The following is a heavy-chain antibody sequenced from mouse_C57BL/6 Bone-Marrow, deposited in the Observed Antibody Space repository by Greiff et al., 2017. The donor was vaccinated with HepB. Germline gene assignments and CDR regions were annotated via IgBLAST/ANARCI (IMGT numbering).Heavy chain of an antibody. CDR3: AREPLYYFDY. D-gene: IGHD6-1*01. J-gene: IGHJ2*01. CDR1: GFTFSSYA. CDR2: ISDGGSYT. Sequence: EVKLMESGGGLVKPGGSLKLSCAASGFTFSSYAMSWVRQTPEKRLEWVATISDGGSYTYYPDNVKGRFTISRDNAKNKLYLQMSHLKSEDTAMYYCAREPLYYFDYWGQGTTLTVSS. V-gene: IGHV5-4*01.